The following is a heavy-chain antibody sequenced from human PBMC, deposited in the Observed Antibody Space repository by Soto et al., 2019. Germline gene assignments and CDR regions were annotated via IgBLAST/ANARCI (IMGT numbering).Heavy chain of an antibody. CDR3: TKRGSGRYFDY. V-gene: IGHV3-23*01. J-gene: IGHJ4*02. CDR1: GFTFSSYA. Sequence: EVQLLESGGGLVQPGGSLRLSCAASGFTFSSYAMRWVRQAPGKGLEWVSAISGSGDSTYYADSVRGRFTISRDNSQNTLYLPMNRLRAEDTAVYYCTKRGSGRYFDYWGQGTLVTVSS. D-gene: IGHD3-10*01. CDR2: ISGSGDST.